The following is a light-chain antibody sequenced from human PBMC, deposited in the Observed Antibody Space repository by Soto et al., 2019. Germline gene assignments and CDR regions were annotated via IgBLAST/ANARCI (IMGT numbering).Light chain of an antibody. CDR3: QQYGSSPRT. CDR2: GAS. V-gene: IGKV3-20*01. CDR1: QSVSSSY. J-gene: IGKJ1*01. Sequence: DIVLTQSPGTLSLSPGERATLSCRASQSVSSSYLAWYQQKPGQAPRILIYGASSRATGIPDRFSGSGSGTDFTLTISRLETEDFAVYYCQQYGSSPRTFGQGTKVDIK.